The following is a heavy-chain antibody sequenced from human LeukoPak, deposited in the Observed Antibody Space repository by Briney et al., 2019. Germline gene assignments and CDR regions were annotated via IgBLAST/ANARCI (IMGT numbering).Heavy chain of an antibody. V-gene: IGHV3-9*01. CDR3: AKDSLLWFGDLNSLNRYFDL. CDR2: ISWNSGSI. D-gene: IGHD3-10*01. J-gene: IGHJ2*01. CDR1: GFTFDDYA. Sequence: GGSLRLSCAASGFTFDDYAMHWVRQAPGKGLEWVSGISWNSGSIGYADSVKGRFTISRDNAKNSLYLQMNSLRAEDTALYYCAKDSLLWFGDLNSLNRYFDLWGRGTLVTVSS.